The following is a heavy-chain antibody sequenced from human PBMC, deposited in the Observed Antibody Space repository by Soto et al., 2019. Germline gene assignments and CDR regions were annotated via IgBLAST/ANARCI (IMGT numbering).Heavy chain of an antibody. CDR3: AREAYSGSYMGYYYYYYGMDV. Sequence: GGSLRLSCAASGFTFSSYGMHWVRQAPGKGLEWVAVIWYDGSNKYYADSVKGRFTISRDNSKNTLYLQMNSLRAEDTAVYYCAREAYSGSYMGYYYYYYGMDVWGQGTTVTVSS. CDR2: IWYDGSNK. CDR1: GFTFSSYG. D-gene: IGHD1-26*01. J-gene: IGHJ6*02. V-gene: IGHV3-33*01.